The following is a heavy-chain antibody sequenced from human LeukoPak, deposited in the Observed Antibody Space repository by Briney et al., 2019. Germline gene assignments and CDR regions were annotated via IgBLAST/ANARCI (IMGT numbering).Heavy chain of an antibody. CDR2: ISAYNGNT. J-gene: IGHJ4*02. CDR3: ARDMSCSGGSCYLNFDY. D-gene: IGHD2-15*01. V-gene: IGHV1-18*01. Sequence: ASVKVSCKASGYTFTSYGISWVRQAPGQGLEWMGWISAYNGNTNYAQKLQGRVTMTTDTSTSTAYMELRSLRSDDTAVYYCARDMSCSGGSCYLNFDYWGQGTLVTVSS. CDR1: GYTFTSYG.